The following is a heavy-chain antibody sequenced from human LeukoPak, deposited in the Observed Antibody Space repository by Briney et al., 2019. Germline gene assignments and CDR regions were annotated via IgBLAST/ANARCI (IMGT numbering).Heavy chain of an antibody. D-gene: IGHD6-19*01. CDR3: ARGCAPVAGTDHDY. V-gene: IGHV4-34*01. Sequence: SETLSLTCAVYGGSFSGYYWSWIRQPPGKGLEWIGEINHSGSTNYNPSLKSRVTISVDTSKNQFSLKLRSVTAADTAVYYCARGCAPVAGTDHDYWGQGTLVTVSS. CDR1: GGSFSGYY. J-gene: IGHJ4*02. CDR2: INHSGST.